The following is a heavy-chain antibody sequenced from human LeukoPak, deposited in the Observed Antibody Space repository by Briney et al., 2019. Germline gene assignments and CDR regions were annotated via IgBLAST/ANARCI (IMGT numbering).Heavy chain of an antibody. CDR1: GYTFTIYG. D-gene: IGHD3-16*02. CDR2: ISAYNGNT. V-gene: IGHV1-18*04. J-gene: IGHJ6*04. CDR3: ARLRLGELSPTPDYYYYGMDV. Sequence: GASGTVCFKASGYTFTIYGISWVRQAPGQGQEWMGWISAYNGNTNYAQKLQGRVTMTTDTSTSTAYMELRSLRSDDTAVYYCARLRLGELSPTPDYYYYGMDVWGKGTTVTVSS.